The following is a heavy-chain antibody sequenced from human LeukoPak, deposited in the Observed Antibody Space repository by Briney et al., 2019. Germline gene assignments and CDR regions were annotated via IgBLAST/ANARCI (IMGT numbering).Heavy chain of an antibody. D-gene: IGHD5-18*01. CDR3: AYTAMDRSSWFDP. CDR1: GYTFTSYG. J-gene: IGHJ5*02. Sequence: ASVKVSCKASGYTFTSYGISWVRQAPGQGLEWMGWISAYNGNTNYAQKLQDRVTMTTDTSTSIAYMELRSLRSDDTAVYYCAYTAMDRSSWFDPWGQGTLVTVSS. V-gene: IGHV1-18*01. CDR2: ISAYNGNT.